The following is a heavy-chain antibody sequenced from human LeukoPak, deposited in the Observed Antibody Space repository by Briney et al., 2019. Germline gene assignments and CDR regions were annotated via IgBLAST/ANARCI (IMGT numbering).Heavy chain of an antibody. Sequence: SETLSLTCTVSGGPLNSYFWSWIRQPPGKGLEWIGNSHYSGSTKDYNPSLKSRVTISVDTSKKQFSMKLTSVTAADTAVYYCARGRRWLDYWGQGTLVTVSS. CDR2: SHYSGST. D-gene: IGHD4-23*01. J-gene: IGHJ4*02. CDR1: GGPLNSYF. V-gene: IGHV4-59*01. CDR3: ARGRRWLDY.